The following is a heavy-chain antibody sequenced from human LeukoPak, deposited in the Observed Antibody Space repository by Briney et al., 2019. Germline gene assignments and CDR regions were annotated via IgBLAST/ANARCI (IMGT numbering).Heavy chain of an antibody. CDR2: ISGSGGST. V-gene: IGHV3-23*01. J-gene: IGHJ4*02. Sequence: GGSLRLSCAASGFTFSSYAMSWVRQAPGKGLEWVSAISGSGGSTYYADPVKGRFTISRDNSKNTLYLQMSSLRAEDAAVYYCARRPSLDYWGQGTLVTVSS. CDR1: GFTFSSYA. CDR3: ARRPSLDY.